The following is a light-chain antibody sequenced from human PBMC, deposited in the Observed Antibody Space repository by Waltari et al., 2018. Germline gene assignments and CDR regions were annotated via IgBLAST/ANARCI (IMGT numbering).Light chain of an antibody. CDR3: QHYVRLPVT. CDR2: GAS. CDR1: QSIGRS. J-gene: IGKJ1*01. V-gene: IGKV3-20*01. Sequence: EIMLTQSPGTLSLSPGEGATLSCRTSQSIGRSLAWYQQKPGQAPRLLIYGASSRATDIPDRFSGSGSGTDFSLTINRLEPEDSALYYCQHYVRLPVTFGQGTKVE.